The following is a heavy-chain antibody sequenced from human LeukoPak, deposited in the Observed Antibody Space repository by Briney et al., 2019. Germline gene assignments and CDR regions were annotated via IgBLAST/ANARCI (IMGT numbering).Heavy chain of an antibody. D-gene: IGHD2-15*01. V-gene: IGHV3-11*05. CDR2: ISSSSRDT. Sequence: GGSLRLSGAASGFIFSDYCMSWIRQAPGKGLEWVSYISSSSRDTNYADSVKGRFTFSRDNAKKSVYLQMNSLRAEDTAVYYCVRGFATAYGMDVWGQGTTVTVSS. CDR3: VRGFATAYGMDV. CDR1: GFIFSDYC. J-gene: IGHJ6*02.